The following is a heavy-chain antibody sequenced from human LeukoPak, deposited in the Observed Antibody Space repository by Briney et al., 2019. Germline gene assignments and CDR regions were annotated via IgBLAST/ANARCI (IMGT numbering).Heavy chain of an antibody. J-gene: IGHJ5*02. D-gene: IGHD5-24*01. Sequence: GASVKVSCKASGYTFTSYDINWVRQATGQGLEWMGWINPNSGGTNYAQKFQGRVTMTRDTSISTAYMELSRLRSDDTAVYYCARGGPLQFNWFDPWGQGTLVTVSS. CDR2: INPNSGGT. V-gene: IGHV1-2*02. CDR1: GYTFTSYD. CDR3: ARGGPLQFNWFDP.